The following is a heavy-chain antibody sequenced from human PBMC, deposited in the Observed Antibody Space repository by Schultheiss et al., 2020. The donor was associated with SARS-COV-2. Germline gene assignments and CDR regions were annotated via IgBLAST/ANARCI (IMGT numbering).Heavy chain of an antibody. CDR1: GGSISSYY. Sequence: SQTLSLTCTVSGGSISSYYWSWIRQPPGKGLEWIGYIYYSGSTYYNPSLKSRVTISVDRSKNQFSLKLSSVTAADTAVYYCARFPISYYYYGMDVWGQGTTVTVSS. V-gene: IGHV4-59*01. CDR3: ARFPISYYYYGMDV. J-gene: IGHJ6*02. CDR2: IYYSGST.